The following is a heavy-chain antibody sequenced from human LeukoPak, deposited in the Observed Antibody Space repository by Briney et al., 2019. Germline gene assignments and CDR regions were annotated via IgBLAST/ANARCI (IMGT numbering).Heavy chain of an antibody. V-gene: IGHV3-49*04. J-gene: IGHJ4*02. Sequence: GGSLRLSCTASGFNFGDYGMSWVRQAPGKGLEWVSFIRSRTYGATTQYAASVKGRFTISRDDSKSIAYLQMNSLKTEDTAVYYCTASDHLYCSSISCHFDYWGQGTLVTVSS. CDR2: IRSRTYGATT. CDR3: TASDHLYCSSISCHFDY. D-gene: IGHD2-2*01. CDR1: GFNFGDYG.